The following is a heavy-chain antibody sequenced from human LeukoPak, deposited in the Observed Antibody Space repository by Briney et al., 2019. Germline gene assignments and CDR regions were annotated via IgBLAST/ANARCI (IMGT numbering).Heavy chain of an antibody. CDR2: VHHDNGNT. V-gene: IGHV1-8*01. D-gene: IGHD1-14*01. CDR1: GYPFTKWE. Sequence: ASVKVSCKTSGYPFTKWEINWVRPAAGRGLERLGWVHHDNGNTYYAQRFRGGVTMSRDTPTTTANMELTGLRSNDTAVYFGATGPRNDPWGQGTLVTVSS. J-gene: IGHJ5*02. CDR3: ATGPRNDP.